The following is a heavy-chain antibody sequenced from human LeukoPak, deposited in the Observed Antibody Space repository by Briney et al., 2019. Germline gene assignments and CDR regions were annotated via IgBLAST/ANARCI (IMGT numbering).Heavy chain of an antibody. Sequence: AGGSLRLSCAASGFTFSSYAMSWVRQAPGKGLEWVSAISGSGGSTYYADSVKGRFTISRDNSKDTLYLQVNSLRAEDTAVYYCAKDGTVTTRGSWFDSWGQGTLVTVSS. D-gene: IGHD4-17*01. J-gene: IGHJ5*01. CDR2: ISGSGGST. CDR1: GFTFSSYA. CDR3: AKDGTVTTRGSWFDS. V-gene: IGHV3-23*01.